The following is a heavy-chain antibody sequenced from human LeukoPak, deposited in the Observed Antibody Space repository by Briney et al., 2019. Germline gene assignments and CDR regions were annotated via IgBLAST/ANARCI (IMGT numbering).Heavy chain of an antibody. CDR3: TTERHYDGSGSIDY. V-gene: IGHV3-15*01. CDR1: GFTFSNAW. J-gene: IGHJ4*02. CDR2: IKSKTDGGTA. Sequence: GGALRLSCAASGFTFSNAWMSWVRQAPGKGLEWAGRIKSKTDGGTADYAAPVKGRFNISTDDSKNTLYLQMNSLKTEDTAVYYCTTERHYDGSGSIDYWGQGTLVTVSS. D-gene: IGHD3-10*01.